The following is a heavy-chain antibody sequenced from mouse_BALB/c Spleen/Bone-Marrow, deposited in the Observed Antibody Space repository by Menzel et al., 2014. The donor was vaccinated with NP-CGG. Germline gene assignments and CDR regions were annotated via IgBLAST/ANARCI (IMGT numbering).Heavy chain of an antibody. V-gene: IGHV3-2*02. CDR1: GYSITSDYA. D-gene: IGHD2-14*01. J-gene: IGHJ4*01. CDR3: ARGTLRGALDY. Sequence: EVKVVDSGPGLVKPSQSLSLTCTVTGYSITSDYAWNWIRQFPGNKLEWMGYISYSGSTIYNPSLKSRISLTRDTSRNQFFLQLNSVTTEDTATYYCARGTLRGALDYWGQGTSVTVSS. CDR2: ISYSGST.